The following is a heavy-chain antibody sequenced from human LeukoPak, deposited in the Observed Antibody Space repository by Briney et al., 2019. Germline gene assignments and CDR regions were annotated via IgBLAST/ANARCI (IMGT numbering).Heavy chain of an antibody. CDR1: GYTFTSYG. CDR2: ISAYNGNT. D-gene: IGHD2-15*01. CDR3: ARDPPRIVVVVAATNYYGMDV. Sequence: AASVKVSCKASGYTFTSYGISWVRQAPGQGLEWMGWISAYNGNTNYAQKLQGRVTMTTDTSTNTAYMELRSLRSDDTAVYYCARDPPRIVVVVAATNYYGMDVWGQGTTVTVSS. J-gene: IGHJ6*02. V-gene: IGHV1-18*01.